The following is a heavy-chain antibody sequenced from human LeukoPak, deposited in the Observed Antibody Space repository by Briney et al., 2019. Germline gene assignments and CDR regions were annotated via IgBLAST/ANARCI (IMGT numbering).Heavy chain of an antibody. Sequence: GGSLRLSCAASGFTFSSYAMSWVRQAPGKGLEWVSAISGSGGSTYYADSVKGRFTISRDNSKNTLYLQTNSLRAEDTAVYYCARASFGVIVGPDYWGQGTLVTVSS. J-gene: IGHJ4*02. V-gene: IGHV3-23*01. CDR2: ISGSGGST. CDR1: GFTFSSYA. D-gene: IGHD3-3*01. CDR3: ARASFGVIVGPDY.